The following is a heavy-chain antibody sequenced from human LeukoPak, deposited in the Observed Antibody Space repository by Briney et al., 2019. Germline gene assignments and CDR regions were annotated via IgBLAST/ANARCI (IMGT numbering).Heavy chain of an antibody. CDR2: VRFDGNDK. Sequence: GGSLRLSCAASGFTVSSNYMSWVRQAPGKGLEWVAFVRFDGNDKFYADSVKGRFTISRDTSKNTLYLQMTSLRAEDTAVYYCAKLVDIVVVPAATLDYWGQGTLVTVSS. J-gene: IGHJ4*02. V-gene: IGHV3-30*02. CDR3: AKLVDIVVVPAATLDY. D-gene: IGHD2-2*01. CDR1: GFTVSSNY.